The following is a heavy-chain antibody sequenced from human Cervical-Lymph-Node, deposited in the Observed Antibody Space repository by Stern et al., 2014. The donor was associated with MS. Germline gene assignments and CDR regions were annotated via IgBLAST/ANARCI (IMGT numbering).Heavy chain of an antibody. CDR2: ISYDGSTK. D-gene: IGHD3-22*01. V-gene: IGHV3-30-3*01. J-gene: IGHJ4*02. CDR3: ARAPGDYELDH. CDR1: GFTFRTYA. Sequence: VQLVESGGGVVQPGRSLRLSCAASGFTFRTYAMHWVRQAPGKGLEWVTVISYDGSTKFYAASVKGRFTISRDNSKSTLYLQMNSLRVEDTAMYYCARAPGDYELDHWGQGTLITVSS.